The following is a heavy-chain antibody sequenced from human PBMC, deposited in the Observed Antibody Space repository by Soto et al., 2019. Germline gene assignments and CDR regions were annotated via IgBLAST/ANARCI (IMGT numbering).Heavy chain of an antibody. J-gene: IGHJ6*02. CDR3: ARAAVTGVDTARYYYGMDV. CDR2: ITDTGGDA. CDR1: GLTFGSRA. D-gene: IGHD5-18*01. Sequence: EVQLLESGGDLKQPGGSLRLSCVASGLTFGSRAMTWVRQAPGEGLQWVSTITDTGGDAKYADSVRGRFVISRDNSKKTLYLQMNSLRAEDTAVYYCARAAVTGVDTARYYYGMDVWGQGTTVTVSS. V-gene: IGHV3-23*01.